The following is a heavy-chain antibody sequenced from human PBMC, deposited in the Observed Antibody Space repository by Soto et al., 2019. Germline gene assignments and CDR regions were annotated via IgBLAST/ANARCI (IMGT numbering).Heavy chain of an antibody. CDR2: ISAYDGYT. D-gene: IGHD3-22*01. Sequence: GASVKVSCKSSGYTFTSYGINCVRQAPGQGLEWLGWISAYDGYTNYAQILQGRVSMTTDTSTKTAYMELRSLRSDDTAMYYCARGGFYDSSGARNYYYYGMNVWGQGTTVTVSS. V-gene: IGHV1-18*01. CDR3: ARGGFYDSSGARNYYYYGMNV. CDR1: GYTFTSYG. J-gene: IGHJ6*02.